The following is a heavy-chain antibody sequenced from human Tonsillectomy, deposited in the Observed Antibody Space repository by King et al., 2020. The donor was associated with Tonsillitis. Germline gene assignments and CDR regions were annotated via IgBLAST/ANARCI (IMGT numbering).Heavy chain of an antibody. V-gene: IGHV1-69*01. J-gene: IGHJ5*02. Sequence: VQLVQSGSEVKKPGSSVKVSCKASGATFSSSAFSWVRQAPGQGLEWMGGIIPLFGTTNYAQKFQGRLTITADESTSTAYMELSSLRFEDTAVYYCARGDRRYHDILTGYYLDTWGQGTLVTVSS. D-gene: IGHD3-9*01. CDR3: ARGDRRYHDILTGYYLDT. CDR2: IIPLFGTT. CDR1: GATFSSSA.